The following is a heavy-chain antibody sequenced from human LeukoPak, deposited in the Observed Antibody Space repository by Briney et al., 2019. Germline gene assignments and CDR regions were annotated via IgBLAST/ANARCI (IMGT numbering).Heavy chain of an antibody. CDR1: GFTFSSYG. J-gene: IGHJ4*02. CDR3: AKDVTTGTLALDY. D-gene: IGHD1-1*01. Sequence: PGRSLRLSCAASGFTFSSYGMHWVRQAPGKGLEWVAVISYDGSYKYYAESVKGRFTISRDNSKNTLYLQMNSLRAEDTAVYYCAKDVTTGTLALDYWGQGILVTVSS. CDR2: ISYDGSYK. V-gene: IGHV3-30*18.